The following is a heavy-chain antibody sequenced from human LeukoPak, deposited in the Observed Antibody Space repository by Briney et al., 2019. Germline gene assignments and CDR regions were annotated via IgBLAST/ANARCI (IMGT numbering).Heavy chain of an antibody. V-gene: IGHV1-3*01. Sequence: ASVKVSCKASGYTFTSYAMHWVRQAPGQRLEWMGWINAGNGNTKYSQKFQGRVTMTRDTSISTAYMELSRLRSDDTAVYYCARGTMIVVVRLIFDYWGQGTLVTVSS. CDR3: ARGTMIVVVRLIFDY. CDR2: INAGNGNT. J-gene: IGHJ4*02. CDR1: GYTFTSYA. D-gene: IGHD3-22*01.